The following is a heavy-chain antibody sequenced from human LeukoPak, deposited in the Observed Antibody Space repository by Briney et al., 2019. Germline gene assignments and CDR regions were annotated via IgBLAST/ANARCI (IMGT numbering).Heavy chain of an antibody. CDR2: LNPTRGDR. CDR3: VRVADGYSSGWFDS. Sequence: GASVKASCKASGYDFNFYYINWVRHAPGKGLGGRGWLNPTRGDRGYAQSFQGRLTITRDMSTSTSYMELNRLTSEDTAVYYCVRVADGYSSGWFDSWGQGTLVTVSS. V-gene: IGHV1-8*03. CDR1: GYDFNFYY. J-gene: IGHJ5*01. D-gene: IGHD6-25*01.